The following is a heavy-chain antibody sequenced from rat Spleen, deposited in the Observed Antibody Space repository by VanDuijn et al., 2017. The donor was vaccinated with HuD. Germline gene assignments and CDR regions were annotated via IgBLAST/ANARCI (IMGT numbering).Heavy chain of an antibody. CDR2: INYDGSNT. V-gene: IGHV5-29*01. CDR3: ARGHTMGMDYFDY. CDR1: GFTFSDYY. J-gene: IGHJ2*01. D-gene: IGHD1-7*01. Sequence: EVQLVESDGGLVQPGRSLKLSCAASGFTFSDYYMAWVRQAPTKGLEWVATINYDGSNTYYRDSVKGRFTISRDNAKSTLYLQMDSLRSEDTATYYCARGHTMGMDYFDYWGQGVMVTVSS.